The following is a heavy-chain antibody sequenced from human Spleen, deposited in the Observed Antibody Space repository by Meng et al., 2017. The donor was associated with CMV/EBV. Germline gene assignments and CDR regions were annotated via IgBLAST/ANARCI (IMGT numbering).Heavy chain of an antibody. CDR3: ARGEYYDFWSGTYDYYGMDV. CDR2: IIPIFGTA. V-gene: IGHV1-69*05. CDR1: GGTFSSYA. Sequence: SVKVSCKASGGTFSSYAISWVRQAPGQGLEWMGGIIPIFGTANYAQKFRGRVTITTDGSTSTAYMEVTSLRSDDTAVYYCARGEYYDFWSGTYDYYGMDVWGQGTTVTVSS. J-gene: IGHJ6*02. D-gene: IGHD3-3*01.